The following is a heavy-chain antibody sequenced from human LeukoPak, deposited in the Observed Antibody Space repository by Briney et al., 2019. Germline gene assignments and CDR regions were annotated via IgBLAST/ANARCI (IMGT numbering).Heavy chain of an antibody. Sequence: GGSLRLSCAASGFIFSSFSVDWVRQAPGKGLEWVSSISTSGGLSSVYYADSVKGRFTISRDNAKNSLYLQMNSLRAEDTAVYYCARDQEYYYDSWPAAFDIWGQGTMVTVSS. V-gene: IGHV3-21*04. CDR1: GFIFSSFS. CDR3: ARDQEYYYDSWPAAFDI. D-gene: IGHD3-22*01. CDR2: ISTSGGLSSV. J-gene: IGHJ3*02.